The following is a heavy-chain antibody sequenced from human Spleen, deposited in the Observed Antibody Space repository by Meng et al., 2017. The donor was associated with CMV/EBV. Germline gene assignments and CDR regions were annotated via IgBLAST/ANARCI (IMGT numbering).Heavy chain of an antibody. D-gene: IGHD6-19*01. Sequence: QVQLQQWGAGLLKPSETLSLTCAVYGGSFSGYYWSWIRQPPGKGLEWIGEINHSGSTNYNPSLKSRVTISVDTSKNQFSLKLSSVTAADTAVFYCARWVWWSGWSLDYWGQGTLVTVSS. V-gene: IGHV4-34*01. CDR2: INHSGST. J-gene: IGHJ4*02. CDR3: ARWVWWSGWSLDY. CDR1: GGSFSGYY.